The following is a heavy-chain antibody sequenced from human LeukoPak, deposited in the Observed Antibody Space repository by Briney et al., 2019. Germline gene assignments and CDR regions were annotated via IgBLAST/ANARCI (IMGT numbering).Heavy chain of an antibody. V-gene: IGHV3-15*01. CDR2: IKSKTDGGTT. CDR1: GFTFSNAW. J-gene: IGHJ1*01. CDR3: TTRITMTETEYFQH. D-gene: IGHD3-22*01. Sequence: GGSLRLSCAGSGFTFSNAWMSWVRQAPGKGLEWVGRIKSKTDGGTTDYAAPVKGRFTISRDDSKNTLYLQMNSLKTEDTAVYYCTTRITMTETEYFQHWGQGTLVTVSS.